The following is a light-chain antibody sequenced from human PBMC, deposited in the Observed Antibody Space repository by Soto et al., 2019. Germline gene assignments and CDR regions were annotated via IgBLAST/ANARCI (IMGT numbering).Light chain of an antibody. Sequence: QSALTQPASVSGSPGQSITISCTGTSSDIGRYNLVSWYQQHPGKPPKLMIYEATKRPSGVSTPFSGSKSGNTASLTISGLQAEDEADYYCSLYASTNTFMFGEGPQLTFL. CDR2: EAT. V-gene: IGLV2-23*02. CDR3: SLYASTNTFM. J-gene: IGLJ3*02. CDR1: SSDIGRYNL.